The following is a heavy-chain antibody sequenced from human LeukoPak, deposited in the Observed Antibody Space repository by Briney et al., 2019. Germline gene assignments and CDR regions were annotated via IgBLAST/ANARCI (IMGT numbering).Heavy chain of an antibody. CDR1: GGSIYGYY. CDR2: IHYSGST. J-gene: IGHJ4*02. Sequence: SETLSLTCTVSGGSIYGYYWSWVRQPPGKGLEWIGYIHYSGSTDYSPSLKSRVTISVDSSKNQFSLKMTSVSATDTAIYYCAGERARNHEVFEYWGQGTLVTVSS. V-gene: IGHV4-59*01. CDR3: AGERARNHEVFEY. D-gene: IGHD1-14*01.